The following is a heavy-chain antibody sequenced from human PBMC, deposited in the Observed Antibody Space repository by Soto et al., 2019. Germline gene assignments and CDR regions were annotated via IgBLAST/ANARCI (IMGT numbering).Heavy chain of an antibody. CDR1: GFTFSKYA. D-gene: IGHD6-19*01. V-gene: IGHV3-23*01. CDR3: AREYSSAWKTFDY. J-gene: IGHJ4*02. Sequence: QPGGSLRLSCAASGFTFSKYAMNWVRQAPGKGLEWVSAISGSTTSIYYADSVKGRFTISRDNSKNTLYLQMNSLRAEDTAVYYCAREYSSAWKTFDYWGQGTLVTVSS. CDR2: ISGSTTSI.